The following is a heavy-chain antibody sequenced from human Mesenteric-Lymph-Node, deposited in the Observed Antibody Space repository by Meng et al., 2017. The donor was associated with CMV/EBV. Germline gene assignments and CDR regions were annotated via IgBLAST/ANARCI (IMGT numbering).Heavy chain of an antibody. CDR2: ISPSSSYI. Sequence: GGSLRLSCAASGFPFIDYSMNWVRQAPGKGLEWVSCISPSSSYIYYADSVKGRFTISRDNAKNTLYLQMNSLRAEDTAVYYCARPSIGVFSLAFDFWGQGALVTVSS. V-gene: IGHV3-21*01. CDR1: GFPFIDYS. CDR3: ARPSIGVFSLAFDF. D-gene: IGHD3-3*01. J-gene: IGHJ3*01.